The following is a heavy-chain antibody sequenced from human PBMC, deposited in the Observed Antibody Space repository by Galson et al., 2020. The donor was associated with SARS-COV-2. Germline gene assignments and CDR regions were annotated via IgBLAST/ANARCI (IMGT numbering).Heavy chain of an antibody. CDR1: GGSFSGYY. V-gene: IGHV4-34*01. D-gene: IGHD3-10*01. Sequence: ETSETLSLTCAVYGGSFSGYYWSWVRQPPGKGLEWIGEITHSGSATYNPSLESRVSISIDTSKNQFSLKVTSVTAADTAMYYCARGRSSSYGSGSYFLYYYYYGMDAWGQGTTVTVSS. CDR3: ARGRSSSYGSGSYFLYYYYYGMDA. CDR2: ITHSGSA. J-gene: IGHJ6*02.